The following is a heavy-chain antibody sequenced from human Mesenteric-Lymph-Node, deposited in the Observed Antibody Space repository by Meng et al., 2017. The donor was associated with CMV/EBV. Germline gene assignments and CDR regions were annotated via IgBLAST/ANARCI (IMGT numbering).Heavy chain of an antibody. CDR2: IYYSGST. Sequence: SETLSLTCTVSGYSIRSGYYWGWIRQPPGKGLEWFGSIYYSGSTYYNPSLKSRVTISVDTSKNQFSLKLSSVTAADTAVYYCARDWVEPNYGMDVWGQGTTVTVSS. J-gene: IGHJ6*02. CDR3: ARDWVEPNYGMDV. D-gene: IGHD1-1*01. V-gene: IGHV4-38-2*02. CDR1: GYSIRSGYY.